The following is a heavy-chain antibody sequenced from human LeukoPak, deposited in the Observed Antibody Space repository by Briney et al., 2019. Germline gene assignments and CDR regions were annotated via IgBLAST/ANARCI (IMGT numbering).Heavy chain of an antibody. Sequence: SETLSLTCIVSGGSISSSICYWGWIRQPAGKGLEWIGSMYYSGSTXYNPSXKSRVTISVDTSKNQFSLKLRSVTAADTAVYYCARESGYSYGFDYWGQRTLVTVSS. CDR1: GGSISSSICY. D-gene: IGHD5-18*01. J-gene: IGHJ4*02. CDR2: MYYSGST. CDR3: ARESGYSYGFDY. V-gene: IGHV4-39*07.